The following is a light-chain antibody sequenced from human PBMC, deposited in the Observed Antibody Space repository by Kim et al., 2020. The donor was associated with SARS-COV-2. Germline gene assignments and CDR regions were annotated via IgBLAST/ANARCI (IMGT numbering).Light chain of an antibody. V-gene: IGLV2-23*02. Sequence: QSALTQPASVSGSPGQSITISCTGTSSDLGGFNFVSWYQQHPGKAPKLMIYEVSKRPSGISNHFSGSKSGNTASLTISGLQAEDEADYYCCSYAGSRVFGGGTQLTVL. CDR3: CSYAGSRV. J-gene: IGLJ3*02. CDR2: EVS. CDR1: SSDLGGFNF.